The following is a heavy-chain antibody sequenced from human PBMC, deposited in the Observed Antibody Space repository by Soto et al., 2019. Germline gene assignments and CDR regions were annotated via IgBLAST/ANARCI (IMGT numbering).Heavy chain of an antibody. D-gene: IGHD4-17*01. J-gene: IGHJ4*02. CDR2: IRSKAYGGTT. V-gene: IGHV3-49*03. CDR1: GFTFGDYA. CDR3: AKDPLPAVNGDYLYYFDY. Sequence: GGSLRLSCTASGFTFGDYAMSWFRQAPGKGLEWVGFIRSKAYGGTTEYAASVKGRFTISRDNSKNTLYLQMNSLRVEDTAVYYCAKDPLPAVNGDYLYYFDYWGQGTLVTVSS.